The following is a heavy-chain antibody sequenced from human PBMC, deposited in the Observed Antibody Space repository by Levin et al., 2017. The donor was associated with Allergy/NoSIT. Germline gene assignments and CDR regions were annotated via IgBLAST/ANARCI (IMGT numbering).Heavy chain of an antibody. CDR2: IYYSGST. J-gene: IGHJ2*01. D-gene: IGHD3-9*01. V-gene: IGHV4-59*01. Sequence: SETLSLTCTVSGGSISSYYWSWIRQPPGKGLEWIGYIYYSGSTNYNPSLKSRVTISVDTSKNQFSLKLSSVTAADTAVYYCARSPIYYDILTGYSPSIWYFDLWGRGTLVTVSS. CDR3: ARSPIYYDILTGYSPSIWYFDL. CDR1: GGSISSYY.